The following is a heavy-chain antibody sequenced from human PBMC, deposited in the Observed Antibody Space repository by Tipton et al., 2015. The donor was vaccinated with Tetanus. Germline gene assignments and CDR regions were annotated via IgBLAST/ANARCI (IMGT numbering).Heavy chain of an antibody. CDR2: IYYSGST. V-gene: IGHV4-59*01. D-gene: IGHD1-14*01. J-gene: IGHJ4*02. Sequence: LRLSCAASGFTFNTYAMSWVRQAPGKGLEWIGYIYYSGSTNYNPSLKSRVTISVDTSKNQFSLKLSSVTAADTAVYYCARGTGDYWGQGTLVTVSS. CDR3: ARGTGDY. CDR1: GFTFNTYA.